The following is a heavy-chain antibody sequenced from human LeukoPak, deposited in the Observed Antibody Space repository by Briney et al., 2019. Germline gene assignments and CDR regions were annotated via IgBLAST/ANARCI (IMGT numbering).Heavy chain of an antibody. Sequence: PGRSLRLSCAASGFIFSNFWMSWVRQAPGKGLEWVANIRPDGSDKYYVDSVRGRFTISRDNAQNSLFLQMSGLRAEDSGVYYCGRWGITAALDRWGQGILVTVSS. CDR2: IRPDGSDK. J-gene: IGHJ5*02. D-gene: IGHD1-20*01. V-gene: IGHV3-7*01. CDR1: GFIFSNFW. CDR3: GRWGITAALDR.